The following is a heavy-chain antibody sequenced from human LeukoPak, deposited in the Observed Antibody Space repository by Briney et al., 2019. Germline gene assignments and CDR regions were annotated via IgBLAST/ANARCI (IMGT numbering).Heavy chain of an antibody. CDR1: GYGFSDQY. CDR2: IGNKVNTYTT. D-gene: IGHD5-12*01. Sequence: PGGSLRLSCAASGYGFSDQYMDWVRQAPGKGLEWVGRIGNKVNTYTTEYAASVKGRFTISRDDSKNSLYLQMNGLKTEDTAVYHCVRGYSGLSVYAFDIWGQGTMVTVSS. V-gene: IGHV3-72*01. J-gene: IGHJ3*02. CDR3: VRGYSGLSVYAFDI.